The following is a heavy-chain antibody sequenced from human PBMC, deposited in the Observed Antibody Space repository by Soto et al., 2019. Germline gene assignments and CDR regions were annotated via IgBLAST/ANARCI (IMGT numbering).Heavy chain of an antibody. CDR1: GFAFSNYA. CDR3: ASAPTTVVTPYYIDY. D-gene: IGHD4-17*01. J-gene: IGHJ4*02. V-gene: IGHV3-30-3*01. CDR2: ISYDGSNK. Sequence: QVQLVESGGGVVQPGRSLRLSCAASGFAFSNYAMHWVRQAPGKGLEWVAVISYDGSNKYYADSVKGRFTISRDNSKNTLYLQMNSLRAKDTAVYYCASAPTTVVTPYYIDYSGQGTLVTVSS.